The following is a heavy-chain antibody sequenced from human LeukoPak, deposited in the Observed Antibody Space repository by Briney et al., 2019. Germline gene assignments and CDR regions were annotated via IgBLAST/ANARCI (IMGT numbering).Heavy chain of an antibody. V-gene: IGHV1-18*01. D-gene: IGHD3-3*01. CDR1: GGTFTSYG. CDR3: ARAGTPIFGVVTPDY. Sequence: ASVKVSCKASGGTFTSYGISWVRQAPGQGLEWMGWISAYNGNTNYAQKLQGRVTMTTDTSTSTAYMELRSLRSDDTAVYYCARAGTPIFGVVTPDYWGQGTLVTVSS. J-gene: IGHJ4*02. CDR2: ISAYNGNT.